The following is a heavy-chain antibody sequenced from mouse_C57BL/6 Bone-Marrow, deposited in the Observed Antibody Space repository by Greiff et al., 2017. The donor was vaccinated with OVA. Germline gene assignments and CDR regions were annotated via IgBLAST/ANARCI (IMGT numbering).Heavy chain of an antibody. D-gene: IGHD1-1*01. CDR3: ARAGTTVVAKAY. Sequence: VQLQQPGTELVKPGASVKLSCKASGYTFTSYWMHWVKQRPGQGLEWIGNINPSNGGTNYNEKFKSKATLTVDKSSSTAYMQLSSLTSEDSAVYDCARAGTTVVAKAYWGQGTLVTVSA. V-gene: IGHV1-53*01. CDR1: GYTFTSYW. J-gene: IGHJ3*01. CDR2: INPSNGGT.